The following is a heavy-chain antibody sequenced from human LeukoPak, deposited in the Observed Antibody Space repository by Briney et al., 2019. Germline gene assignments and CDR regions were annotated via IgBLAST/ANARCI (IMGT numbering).Heavy chain of an antibody. Sequence: GGSLRLSCAASGFTFSSYSMNWVRQAPGKGLEWVSSISSSSYIYYADSVKGRFTISRDNAKNSLYLQMNSLRAEDTAVYYCARRRFSGRTNAFDIWGQGTMVTVSS. V-gene: IGHV3-21*01. CDR3: ARRRFSGRTNAFDI. J-gene: IGHJ3*02. CDR2: ISSSSYI. CDR1: GFTFSSYS. D-gene: IGHD3-3*01.